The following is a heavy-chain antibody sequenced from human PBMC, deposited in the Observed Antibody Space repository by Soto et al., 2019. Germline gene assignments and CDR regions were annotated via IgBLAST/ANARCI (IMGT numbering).Heavy chain of an antibody. CDR1: GYTFSSHG. CDR3: ARRYGSCFDY. D-gene: IGHD5-18*01. Sequence: GAPVKVSCKASGYTFSSHGVSWVRQAPGQGLEWMGWISAYNGNTKYAQKLQGRVTMTTDTSTNTAYMDLRSLRSDDTAVYYCARRYGSCFDYWGQGTLVNVSS. CDR2: ISAYNGNT. V-gene: IGHV1-18*01. J-gene: IGHJ4*02.